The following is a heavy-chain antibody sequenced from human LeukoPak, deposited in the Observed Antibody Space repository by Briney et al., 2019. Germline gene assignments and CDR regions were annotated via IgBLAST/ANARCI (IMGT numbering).Heavy chain of an antibody. CDR3: ARSWVGATDVDY. Sequence: GGSLRLSCAASGFTFSGYWMHWVRQAPGKGLVWVSRINSDGSSTSYADSVKGRFTISRDNAKNTLYLQMNSLRAEDTAVYYCARSWVGATDVDYWGQGTLVTVSS. J-gene: IGHJ4*02. V-gene: IGHV3-74*01. CDR1: GFTFSGYW. CDR2: INSDGSST. D-gene: IGHD1-26*01.